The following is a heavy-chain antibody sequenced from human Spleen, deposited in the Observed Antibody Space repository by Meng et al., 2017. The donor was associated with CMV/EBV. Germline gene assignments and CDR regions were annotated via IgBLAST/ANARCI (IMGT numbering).Heavy chain of an antibody. J-gene: IGHJ3*02. Sequence: GGSLRLSCAASGFTLSSYWMSWVRQAPGKGLEWVANIKQDGSEKYYVDSVKGRFTISRDNAKNSLYLQMNSLRAEDTAVYYCATDLGKIASRPGAFNIWGQGTMVTVSS. V-gene: IGHV3-7*01. CDR1: GFTLSSYW. D-gene: IGHD6-6*01. CDR2: IKQDGSEK. CDR3: ATDLGKIASRPGAFNI.